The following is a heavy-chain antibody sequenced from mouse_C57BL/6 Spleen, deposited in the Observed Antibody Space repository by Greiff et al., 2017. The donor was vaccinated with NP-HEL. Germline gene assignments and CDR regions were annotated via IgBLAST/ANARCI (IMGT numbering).Heavy chain of an antibody. V-gene: IGHV5-17*01. CDR1: GFTFSDYG. J-gene: IGHJ2*01. D-gene: IGHD1-1*01. Sequence: EVKLVESGGGLVKPGGSPKLSCAASGFTFSDYGMHWVRQAPEKGLEWVAYISSGSSTIYYADTVKGRFTISRDNAKNTLFLQMTSLRSEDTAMYYCARWDTTVVAFDYWGQGTTLTVSS. CDR2: ISSGSSTI. CDR3: ARWDTTVVAFDY.